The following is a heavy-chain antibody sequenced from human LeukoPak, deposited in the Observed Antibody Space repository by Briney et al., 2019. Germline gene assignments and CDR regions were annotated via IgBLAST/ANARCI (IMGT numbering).Heavy chain of an antibody. V-gene: IGHV4-59*01. CDR3: VRLRGSSGPIDH. Sequence: SETLSLTCTVSGDSISNYYWSWIRQPPGKGLEWIGYIYYSGSTNYNPSLKSRVTISVDTSENQFSLRLTSVTAADTAVYYCVRLRGSSGPIDHWGPGTLVTVSS. D-gene: IGHD3-22*01. CDR1: GDSISNYY. J-gene: IGHJ4*02. CDR2: IYYSGST.